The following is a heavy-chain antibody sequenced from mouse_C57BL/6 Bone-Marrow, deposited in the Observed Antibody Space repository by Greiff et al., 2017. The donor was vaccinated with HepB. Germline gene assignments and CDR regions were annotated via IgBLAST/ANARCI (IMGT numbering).Heavy chain of an antibody. D-gene: IGHD2-4*01. Sequence: QVQLQQSGPELVKPGASVKISCKASGYAFSSSWMNWVKQRPGKGLEWIGRIYPGDGDTNYNGKFKGKATLTADKSSSTAYMQLSSLTSEDSAVYFCAREMRLRRGALFVYWGKETRVTVCA. V-gene: IGHV1-82*01. CDR1: GYAFSSSW. J-gene: IGHJ3*01. CDR3: AREMRLRRGALFVY. CDR2: IYPGDGDT.